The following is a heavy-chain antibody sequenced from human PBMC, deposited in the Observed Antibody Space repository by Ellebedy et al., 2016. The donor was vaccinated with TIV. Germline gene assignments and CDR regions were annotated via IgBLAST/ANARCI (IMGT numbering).Heavy chain of an antibody. CDR1: GFTFEDYA. CDR3: ARDRSQYSSGWYSVSDDAFDI. Sequence: SLKISCSASGFTFEDYAMHWVRQGPGKGLEWVSGISWNSDTIDYVDSVKGRFTISRDNAKNSLYLQMNSLRAEDTAVYYCARDRSQYSSGWYSVSDDAFDIWGQGTMVTVSS. V-gene: IGHV3-9*01. J-gene: IGHJ3*02. D-gene: IGHD6-19*01. CDR2: ISWNSDTI.